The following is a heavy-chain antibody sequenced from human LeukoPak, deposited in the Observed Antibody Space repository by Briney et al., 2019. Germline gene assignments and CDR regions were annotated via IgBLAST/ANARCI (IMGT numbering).Heavy chain of an antibody. CDR1: GGSISSYY. J-gene: IGHJ3*02. D-gene: IGHD3-10*01. CDR3: ARSSYYYAADAFDI. V-gene: IGHV4-59*01. Sequence: SETLSLTCSVSGGSISSYYWSWIRQPPGKGLEWIGYIYYSGSTNYNPSLKSRVTISIDTSKNQFSLKLNSVTAADTAVYYCARSSYYYAADAFDIWGQGTMVTVSS. CDR2: IYYSGST.